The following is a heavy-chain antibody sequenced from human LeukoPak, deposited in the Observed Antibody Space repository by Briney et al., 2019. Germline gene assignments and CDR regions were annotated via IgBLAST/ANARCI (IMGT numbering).Heavy chain of an antibody. V-gene: IGHV4-39*01. D-gene: IGHD3-9*01. Sequence: KSSETLSLTCTVSGGSISSSSYYWGWIRQPPGKGLEWIGSIYYSGSTYYNPSLKSRVTISVDTSKNQFSLKLSSVTAADTAVYYCARHIYDILTGGAFDIWGQGTMVTVSS. CDR1: GGSISSSSYY. J-gene: IGHJ3*02. CDR3: ARHIYDILTGGAFDI. CDR2: IYYSGST.